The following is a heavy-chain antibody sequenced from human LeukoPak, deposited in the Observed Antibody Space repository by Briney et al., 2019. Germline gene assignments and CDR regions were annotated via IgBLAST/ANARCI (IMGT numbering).Heavy chain of an antibody. Sequence: ASVKVSCKASGYAFTGYYMHWVRQAPGQGLEWMGWINPNSGGTNYAQKFQGRVTMTRDASISTAYMELSGLRSDDTAVYYCARDRAYQFDYWGQGTLVTVSS. V-gene: IGHV1-2*02. CDR2: INPNSGGT. D-gene: IGHD2-2*01. J-gene: IGHJ4*02. CDR1: GYAFTGYY. CDR3: ARDRAYQFDY.